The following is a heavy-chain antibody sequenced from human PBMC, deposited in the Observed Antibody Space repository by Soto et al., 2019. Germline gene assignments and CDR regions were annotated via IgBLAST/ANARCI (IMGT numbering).Heavy chain of an antibody. CDR1: GFSLSTSGVG. Sequence: SGPTLVNPTQTLTLTCTFSGFSLSTSGVGVGWIRQPPGKALEWLALIYWNDDKRYSPSLKSRLTITKDTSKNQVVLTMTNMDPVDTATYYCAHGYSYGRYYYYYYGMDVWGQGTTVTVSS. J-gene: IGHJ6*02. CDR2: IYWNDDK. CDR3: AHGYSYGRYYYYYYGMDV. V-gene: IGHV2-5*01. D-gene: IGHD5-18*01.